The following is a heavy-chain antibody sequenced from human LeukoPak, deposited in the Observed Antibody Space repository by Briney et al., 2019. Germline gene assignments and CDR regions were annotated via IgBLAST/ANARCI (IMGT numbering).Heavy chain of an antibody. Sequence: GGSLRLSCAASGFTFSSYAMSWVRQAPGKGLEWVANIKQDGSEKYYVDSVKGRFTISRDNAKNSLYLQMNSLRAEDTAVYYCAREVGAAGNADYWGQGTLVTVSS. V-gene: IGHV3-7*01. CDR3: AREVGAAGNADY. D-gene: IGHD6-13*01. CDR1: GFTFSSYA. CDR2: IKQDGSEK. J-gene: IGHJ4*02.